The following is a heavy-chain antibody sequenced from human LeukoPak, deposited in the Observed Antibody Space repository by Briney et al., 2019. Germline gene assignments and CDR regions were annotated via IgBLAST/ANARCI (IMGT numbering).Heavy chain of an antibody. CDR2: INHSGST. CDR3: ARLPGYYGSGRYYYYYMDV. J-gene: IGHJ6*03. D-gene: IGHD3-10*01. V-gene: IGHV4-34*01. Sequence: PSETLSLTCVVYGGSFSGYYWSWIRQPPGKGLEWIGEINHSGSTNYNPSLKSRVTISVDTSKNQFSLKLSSVTAADTAVYYCARLPGYYGSGRYYYYYMDVWGKGTTVTVSS. CDR1: GGSFSGYY.